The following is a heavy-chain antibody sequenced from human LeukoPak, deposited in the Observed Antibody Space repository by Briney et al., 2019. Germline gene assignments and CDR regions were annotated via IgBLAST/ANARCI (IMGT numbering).Heavy chain of an antibody. V-gene: IGHV1-69*05. D-gene: IGHD3-22*01. CDR2: IIPIVGTA. J-gene: IGHJ5*02. Sequence: ASVWVSCKASGGTLSSYAISWVRQAPGQGLEWMGRIIPIVGTANYAQKFQGRVTITTDESTSTAYMELSSLRSEDTAVYYCARDLPYYDSSGYDHRRWFDPWGQGTLVTVSS. CDR1: GGTLSSYA. CDR3: ARDLPYYDSSGYDHRRWFDP.